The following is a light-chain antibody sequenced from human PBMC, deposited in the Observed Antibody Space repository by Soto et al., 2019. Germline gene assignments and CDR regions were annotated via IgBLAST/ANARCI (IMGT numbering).Light chain of an antibody. J-gene: IGKJ1*01. Sequence: GVRVTITCRASQSISSWLAWYQQKPGKAPKLLIYHASSLESGVPSRFSGSGSGTEFTLTISSLQPDDFATYYCQQYKSYPWTFGQGTKVDIK. CDR1: QSISSW. V-gene: IGKV1-5*01. CDR2: HAS. CDR3: QQYKSYPWT.